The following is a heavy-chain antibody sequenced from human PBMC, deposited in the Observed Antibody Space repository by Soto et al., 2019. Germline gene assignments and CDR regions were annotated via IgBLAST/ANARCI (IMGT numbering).Heavy chain of an antibody. D-gene: IGHD2-15*01. CDR2: IWYDGSNK. CDR3: AREGANCSGGSCYFNYYYGMDV. V-gene: IGHV3-33*01. Sequence: QVQLVESGGGVVQPGRSLRLSCAASGFTFSSYGMHWVRQAPGKGLEWVAVIWYDGSNKYYADSVKGRFTISRDNSKNTLYLQMISLRAEDTAVYYCAREGANCSGGSCYFNYYYGMDVWGQGTTVTVSS. CDR1: GFTFSSYG. J-gene: IGHJ6*02.